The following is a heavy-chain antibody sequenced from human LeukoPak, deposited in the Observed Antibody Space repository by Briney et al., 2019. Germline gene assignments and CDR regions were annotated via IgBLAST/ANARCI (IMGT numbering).Heavy chain of an antibody. Sequence: GGSLRLSCAASGFTFSSYVMHWVRQAPGKGLEWVSFISGSSSYIYNADSVQGRFTISRDNAKNSLYLQMNSLRAEDTAVYYCARGEYGSGSYHIDYWGQGTLVTVSS. CDR3: ARGEYGSGSYHIDY. CDR2: ISGSSSYI. D-gene: IGHD3-10*01. CDR1: GFTFSSYV. J-gene: IGHJ4*02. V-gene: IGHV3-21*01.